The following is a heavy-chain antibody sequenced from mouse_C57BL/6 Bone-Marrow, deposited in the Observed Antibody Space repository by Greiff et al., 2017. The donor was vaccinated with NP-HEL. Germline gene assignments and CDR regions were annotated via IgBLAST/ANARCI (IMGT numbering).Heavy chain of an antibody. CDR3: ARWGLPWFNY. V-gene: IGHV1-82*01. CDR2: IYPGDGDT. D-gene: IGHD2-4*01. Sequence: VQLQQSGPELVKPGASVKISCKASGYAFSSSWMNWVKQRPGKGLEWIGRIYPGDGDTNYNGKFKGKATLTADKSSSTAYMQLSSLTSEDSAVYFCARWGLPWFNYWGQGTTLTVSS. J-gene: IGHJ2*01. CDR1: GYAFSSSW.